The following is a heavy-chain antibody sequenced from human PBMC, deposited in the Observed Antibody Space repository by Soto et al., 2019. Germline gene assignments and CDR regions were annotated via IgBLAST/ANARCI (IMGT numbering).Heavy chain of an antibody. D-gene: IGHD2-2*01. J-gene: IGHJ5*02. CDR2: IIPMFGSA. Sequence: QVQPVQSGAEVKKPGSSVKVSCKASGGTFSNYAISWVRQAPGQGLEWMGGIIPMFGSANYAQKFQGRVTITADESTSTAYMELSSLRSEDTAVYYCARGGDIVLVPTDISWFDPWGQGTLVTVSS. CDR1: GGTFSNYA. V-gene: IGHV1-69*12. CDR3: ARGGDIVLVPTDISWFDP.